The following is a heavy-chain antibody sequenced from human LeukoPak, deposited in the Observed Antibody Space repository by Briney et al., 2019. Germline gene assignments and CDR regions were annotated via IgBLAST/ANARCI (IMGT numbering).Heavy chain of an antibody. D-gene: IGHD1-14*01. Sequence: SETLSLTCAVSGYSISSGYYWGWIRQPPGKGLEWIGSIFHSGITYYNPSLQSRVTISVDTSNNHFSLRLTSVTAADTAVYFCARHFNRRYSDLWGRGTLVTVSS. V-gene: IGHV4-38-2*01. CDR3: ARHFNRRYSDL. CDR2: IFHSGIT. J-gene: IGHJ2*01. CDR1: GYSISSGYY.